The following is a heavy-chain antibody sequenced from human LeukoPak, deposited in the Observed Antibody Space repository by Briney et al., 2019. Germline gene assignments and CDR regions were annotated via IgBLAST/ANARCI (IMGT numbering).Heavy chain of an antibody. CDR3: AKGTGTVLHAFDI. Sequence: GGSLRLSCAASGFTFSSYGMHWVRQARGKGLEWVAFIRYDGSNKYYADSVKGRFTISRDNSKTTLYLQMNSLRAEDTAVYYCAKGTGTVLHAFDIWGQGTMVTVSS. CDR1: GFTFSSYG. D-gene: IGHD1-7*01. CDR2: IRYDGSNK. V-gene: IGHV3-30*02. J-gene: IGHJ3*02.